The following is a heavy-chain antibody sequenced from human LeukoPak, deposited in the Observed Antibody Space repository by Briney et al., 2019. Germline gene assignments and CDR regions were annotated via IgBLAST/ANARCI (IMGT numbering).Heavy chain of an antibody. Sequence: PGGSLRLSCVASGFTFGKHWMSWVRQAPGKGLEWVANIKLDGSEKNYVDSVKGRFTISRDNTKNSLYLQMNSLRVEDTAVFYCANYPGVDGDYGFIFWGQGTLVTVSS. CDR3: ANYPGVDGDYGFIF. CDR1: GFTFGKHW. CDR2: IKLDGSEK. V-gene: IGHV3-7*03. J-gene: IGHJ4*02. D-gene: IGHD4-17*01.